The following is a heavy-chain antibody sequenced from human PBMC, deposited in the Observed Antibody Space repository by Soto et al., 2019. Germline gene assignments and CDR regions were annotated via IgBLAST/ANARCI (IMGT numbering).Heavy chain of an antibody. CDR3: ATQQQLVPYYYYYGMDV. V-gene: IGHV5-10-1*01. CDR2: IDPSDSYT. CDR1: GYRVTSYW. J-gene: IGHJ6*02. Sequence: PGGSLKISCKGSGYRVTSYWSSWVRQMPGKGLEWMGRIDPSDSYTNYSPSFQGHVTISADKSISTAYLQWSSLKASDTAMYYCATQQQLVPYYYYYGMDVWGQGTTVTVSS. D-gene: IGHD6-13*01.